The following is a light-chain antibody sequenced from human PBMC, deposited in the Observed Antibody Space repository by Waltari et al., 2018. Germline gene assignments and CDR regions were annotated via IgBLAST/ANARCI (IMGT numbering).Light chain of an antibody. CDR3: AVWDDSLNGHI. CDR2: KSF. J-gene: IGLJ1*01. V-gene: IGLV1-44*01. Sequence: QSILTQPPSASGPPGQRVTFSCSGNRSNIGSNPVIWSQHRPGTAPNLHIYKSFQRHSGVPDRFSGAKSGTSASLAISGLQSEDEADYYCAVWDDSLNGHIFGTGTKVTVL. CDR1: RSNIGSNP.